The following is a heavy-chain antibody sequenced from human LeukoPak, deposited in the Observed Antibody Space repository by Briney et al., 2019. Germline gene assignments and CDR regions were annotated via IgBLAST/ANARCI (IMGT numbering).Heavy chain of an antibody. Sequence: SETLSLTCAVYGGSFSGYYWSWIRQPPGKGLEWIGYIYYSGSTNYNPSLKSRVTISVDTSKNQFSLKLSSVTAADTAVYYCASGGSWGCSSTSCYVFDYWGQGTLVTVSS. V-gene: IGHV4-59*01. D-gene: IGHD2-2*01. CDR3: ASGGSWGCSSTSCYVFDY. CDR1: GGSFSGYY. CDR2: IYYSGST. J-gene: IGHJ4*02.